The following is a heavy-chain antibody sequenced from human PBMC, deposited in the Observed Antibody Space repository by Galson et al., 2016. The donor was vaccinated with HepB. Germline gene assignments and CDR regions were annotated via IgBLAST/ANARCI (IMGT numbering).Heavy chain of an antibody. CDR1: GGSVTSETYY. J-gene: IGHJ4*02. CDR3: ASSPPGLSGSAAFLARLSPRHTDEGRYYFDS. V-gene: IGHV4-61*01. D-gene: IGHD3-3*01. Sequence: SETLSLTCTVSGGSVTSETYYWSWVRQPPGKGLEWIGYISYRGSTDYNPSLKRRVTMSVDTSKNQLSLRLTSVTAADTAVYYCASSPPGLSGSAAFLARLSPRHTDEGRYYFDSWGQGTLVTVSS. CDR2: ISYRGST.